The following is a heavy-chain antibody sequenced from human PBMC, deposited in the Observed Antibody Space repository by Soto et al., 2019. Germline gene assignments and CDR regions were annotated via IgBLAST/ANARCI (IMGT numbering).Heavy chain of an antibody. V-gene: IGHV1-3*05. J-gene: IGHJ5*02. CDR2: INAGNGNT. CDR3: ARDTGLVLWGRGWFDP. CDR1: GYTFTSYA. D-gene: IGHD6-19*01. Sequence: QVQLVQSGAEEKKPGASVKVSCKASGYTFTSYAMHWVRQAPGQRLEWMGLINAGNGNTKYSQKFQGRVTITRDTSASTAYMELSCLRSEDTAVYYCARDTGLVLWGRGWFDPWGQGTLVTVSS.